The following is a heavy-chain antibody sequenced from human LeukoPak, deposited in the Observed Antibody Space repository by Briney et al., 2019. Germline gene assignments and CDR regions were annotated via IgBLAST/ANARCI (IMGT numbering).Heavy chain of an antibody. V-gene: IGHV3-7*01. J-gene: IGHJ4*02. CDR1: GVTFSSHW. D-gene: IGHD1-20*01. CDR2: IKRDGSEE. Sequence: GGSLRLSCEASGVTFSSHWVRWARQAPGKGLEWVADIKRDGSEEKYVDSVKGRLSISRDNDKNSLYLQMTSLSADDTAVYYCVSNANWSFDYWGQGTLVTVSS. CDR3: VSNANWSFDY.